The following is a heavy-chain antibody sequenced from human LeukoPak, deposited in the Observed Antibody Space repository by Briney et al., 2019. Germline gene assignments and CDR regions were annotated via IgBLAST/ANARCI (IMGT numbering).Heavy chain of an antibody. V-gene: IGHV4-4*02. Sequence: SETLSLTCAVSGVSISSSNWWHWVRQPPGKGLEWIGEIYHSGSTNYNPSLKSRVTISIDKSKNQFSLKLSSVTAADTAVYYCSRLPDPWGQGTLVTVST. CDR1: GVSISSSNW. CDR3: SRLPDP. CDR2: IYHSGST. J-gene: IGHJ5*02.